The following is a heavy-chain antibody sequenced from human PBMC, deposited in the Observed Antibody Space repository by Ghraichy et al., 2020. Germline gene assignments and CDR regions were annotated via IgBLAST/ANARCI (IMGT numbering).Heavy chain of an antibody. Sequence: SETLSLTCAVSGAYVSSSFYHWSWIRQPPGKGLEWIGQIRDSDSKYNPSLRSLATISVDTSRNQFSLKLTSVTAADTAVYYCATYEVGGAGQGAWGQGTLVTVSS. CDR2: IRDSDS. CDR1: GAYVSSSFYH. CDR3: ATYEVGGAGQGA. J-gene: IGHJ4*02. V-gene: IGHV4-61*01. D-gene: IGHD3-10*01.